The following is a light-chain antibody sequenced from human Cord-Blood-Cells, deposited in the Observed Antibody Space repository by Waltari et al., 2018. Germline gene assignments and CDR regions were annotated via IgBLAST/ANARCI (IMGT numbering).Light chain of an antibody. CDR3: QQRSNWPPGLT. J-gene: IGKJ4*01. CDR1: QRVSSY. Sequence: EIVLTQSPATLSFSTGESGTLPCRASQRVSSYLAWYQQKPGQAPRLLIYDASNRATGIPARFSGSGSGTDFTLTISSLEPEDFAVYYCQQRSNWPPGLTFGGGTKVEIK. V-gene: IGKV3-11*01. CDR2: DAS.